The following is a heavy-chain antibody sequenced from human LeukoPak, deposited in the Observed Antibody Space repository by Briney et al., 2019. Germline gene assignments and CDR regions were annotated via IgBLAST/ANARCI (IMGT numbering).Heavy chain of an antibody. V-gene: IGHV1-69*01. CDR1: GGTFSSYA. Sequence: ASVKVSCKASGGTFSSYAISWVRQAPGQGLEWMGGIIPIFGTANYAQKFQGRVTITADESTSTAYMELSSLRSEDAAVYYCAIGGTMVRGVIITSNWFDPWGQGTLVTVSS. CDR2: IIPIFGTA. J-gene: IGHJ5*02. D-gene: IGHD3-10*01. CDR3: AIGGTMVRGVIITSNWFDP.